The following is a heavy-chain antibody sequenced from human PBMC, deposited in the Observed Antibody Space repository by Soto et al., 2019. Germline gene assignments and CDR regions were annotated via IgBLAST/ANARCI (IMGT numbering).Heavy chain of an antibody. J-gene: IGHJ4*02. CDR2: IYYSGST. V-gene: IGHV4-31*03. CDR1: GGSISSGGYY. Sequence: LSLTCTVSGGSISSGGYYWSWIRQHPGKGLEWIGYIYYSGSTYYNPSLKSRATISVDTSKNQFSLKLSSVTAADTAVYYCARGISSTWYFYFDYWGQGTLVTVSS. D-gene: IGHD6-13*01. CDR3: ARGISSTWYFYFDY.